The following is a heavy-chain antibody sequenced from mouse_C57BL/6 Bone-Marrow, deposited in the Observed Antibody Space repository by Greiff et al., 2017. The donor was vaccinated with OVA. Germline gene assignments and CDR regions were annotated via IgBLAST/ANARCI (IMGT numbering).Heavy chain of an antibody. D-gene: IGHD2-10*02. J-gene: IGHJ3*01. Sequence: QVQLQQSGAELARPGASVKMSCKASGYTFTSYTMHWVKQRPGQGLEWIGYINPSSGYTKYNQKFKDKATLTADKSSSTAYMQLSSLTSEDSAVYYCARGGYGNSFAYWGQGTLVTVSA. CDR2: INPSSGYT. CDR1: GYTFTSYT. CDR3: ARGGYGNSFAY. V-gene: IGHV1-4*01.